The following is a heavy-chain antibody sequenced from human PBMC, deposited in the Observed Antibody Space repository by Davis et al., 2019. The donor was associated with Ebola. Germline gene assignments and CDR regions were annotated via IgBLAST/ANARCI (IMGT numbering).Heavy chain of an antibody. Sequence: GESLKISCAASGFTFSSYAMSWVRQAPGKGLEWVSVTYSDGRTSYADSVKGRFTISRDSSKNTLFLQMNSLGPDDTAVYYCAKDLFEGYSNYEGGYYWGQGTLVTVSS. V-gene: IGHV3-23*01. CDR2: TYSDGRT. CDR1: GFTFSSYA. J-gene: IGHJ4*02. D-gene: IGHD4-11*01. CDR3: AKDLFEGYSNYEGGYY.